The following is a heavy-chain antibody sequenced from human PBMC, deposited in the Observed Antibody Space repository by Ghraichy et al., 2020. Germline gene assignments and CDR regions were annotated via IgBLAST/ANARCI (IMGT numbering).Heavy chain of an antibody. CDR1: GYTFTGYY. CDR2: INPNSGGT. J-gene: IGHJ5*02. Sequence: ASVKVSCKTSGYTFTGYYMHWVRQAPGQGLEWMGWINPNSGGTNYAQKFQGRVTMTRDTSISTAYMELSSLRSDDTAVYYCARDDVGSNSAWGQGTLVTVSS. V-gene: IGHV1-2*02. CDR3: ARDDVGSNSA. D-gene: IGHD6-6*01.